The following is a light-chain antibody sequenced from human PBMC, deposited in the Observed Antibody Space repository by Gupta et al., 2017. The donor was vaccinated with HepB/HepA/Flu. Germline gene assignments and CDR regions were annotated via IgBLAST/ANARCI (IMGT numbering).Light chain of an antibody. V-gene: IGLV1-40*01. CDR3: QSYDSSLSGPVV. CDR2: GNS. J-gene: IGLJ2*01. Sequence: QSVLTQLPSVSGAPGQRVTISCTGSSPNIGAGYELDWYQQLPGTAPKLLIYGNSNRPSGVPDRCSGSKSGTSASLAITGLQAEDEADYSCQSYDSSLSGPVVFGGGTKLTVL. CDR1: SPNIGAGYE.